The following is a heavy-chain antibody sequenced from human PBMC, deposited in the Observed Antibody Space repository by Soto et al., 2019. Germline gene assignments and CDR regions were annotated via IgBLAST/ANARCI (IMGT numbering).Heavy chain of an antibody. CDR1: GGSLGSYY. V-gene: IGHV4-59*08. CDR2: VFYTGRA. Sequence: SETLSLTCTVSGGSLGSYYWSWIRQPPGKGLEWIGYVFYTGRANYNASLKSRVSISLDTSNYQFSLKLSSVTAADTAVYYCARFQLLPVWFDPWGQGTPVTVSS. D-gene: IGHD2-2*01. CDR3: ARFQLLPVWFDP. J-gene: IGHJ5*02.